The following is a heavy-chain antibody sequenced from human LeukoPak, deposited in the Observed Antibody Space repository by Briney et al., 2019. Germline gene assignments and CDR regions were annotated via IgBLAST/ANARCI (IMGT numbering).Heavy chain of an antibody. Sequence: SETLSLTCIVSGGSISSYSWTWIRQPAGEGLEWIGRIYTSGTTNYEPSLKSRVTMSVGTSKNQFSLKLSSVTAADTAVYYCAGEAGGGYARAFDIWGQGTMVTVSS. CDR2: IYTSGTT. CDR3: AGEAGGGYARAFDI. J-gene: IGHJ3*02. CDR1: GGSISSYS. V-gene: IGHV4-4*07. D-gene: IGHD5-12*01.